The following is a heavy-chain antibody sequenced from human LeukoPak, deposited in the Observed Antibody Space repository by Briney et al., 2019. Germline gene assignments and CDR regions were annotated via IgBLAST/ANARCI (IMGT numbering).Heavy chain of an antibody. D-gene: IGHD6-19*01. CDR3: ASETSGWPYYFDY. CDR2: IYYSGST. J-gene: IGHJ4*02. V-gene: IGHV4-59*01. CDR1: GDSISTYY. Sequence: SSETLSLTCTASGDSISTYYWSWVRQPPGEGLEWIGNIYYSGSTNYNPSLKSRVTISLDTSNNQFSLRLSSVTAADTAVYYCASETSGWPYYFDYWGQGTLVTVSS.